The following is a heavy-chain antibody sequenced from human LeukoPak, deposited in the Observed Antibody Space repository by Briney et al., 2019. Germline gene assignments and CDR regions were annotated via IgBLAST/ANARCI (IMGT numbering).Heavy chain of an antibody. V-gene: IGHV4-39*07. Sequence: SETLSLTCSVSGGSISSSNYYWGWIRQPPGEGLEWIGEINHSGSTNYNPSLKSRVTISVDTSKNQFSLKLSSVTAADTAVYYCARKGDYDSSGYYYFDYWGQGTLVTVSS. CDR1: GGSISSSNYY. D-gene: IGHD3-22*01. J-gene: IGHJ4*02. CDR3: ARKGDYDSSGYYYFDY. CDR2: INHSGST.